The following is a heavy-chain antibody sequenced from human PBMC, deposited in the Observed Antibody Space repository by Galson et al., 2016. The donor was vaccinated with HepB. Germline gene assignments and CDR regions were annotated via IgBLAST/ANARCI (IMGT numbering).Heavy chain of an antibody. CDR2: AYHTGST. CDR3: ARQMSGSYYKNWHFDL. Sequence: LSLTCTVPSGYITTHYWSWIRQPPGKGLEWIGYAYHTGSTNYNPSLKSRVSTSLDTSKNQFSLKLSSVTPADTAVYYCARQMSGSYYKNWHFDLWGRGTLVTVSS. J-gene: IGHJ2*01. D-gene: IGHD3-10*01. CDR1: SGYITTHY. V-gene: IGHV4-59*11.